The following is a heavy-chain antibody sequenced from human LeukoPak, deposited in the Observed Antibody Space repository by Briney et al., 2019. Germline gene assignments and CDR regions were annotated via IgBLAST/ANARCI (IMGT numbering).Heavy chain of an antibody. Sequence: GGSLRLSCAASGLSFSDYYMNWIRQAPGKGLEWVSYISSSGGILSYADSVKGRFTISRDNARNSLYLQMNSLRAEDTAVYYCATPPVAGHYWGQGTLVTVSS. CDR1: GLSFSDYY. V-gene: IGHV3-11*01. CDR2: ISSSGGIL. D-gene: IGHD6-19*01. J-gene: IGHJ4*02. CDR3: ATPPVAGHY.